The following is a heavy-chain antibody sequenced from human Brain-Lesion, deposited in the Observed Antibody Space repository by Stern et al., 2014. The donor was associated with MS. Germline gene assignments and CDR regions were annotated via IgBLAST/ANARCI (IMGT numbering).Heavy chain of an antibody. J-gene: IGHJ6*02. CDR3: ARGRVVPGFQYYATDV. D-gene: IGHD2-2*01. CDR2: IFNSGST. CDR1: GGSISSGGYY. V-gene: IGHV4-61*02. Sequence: QVQLQESGPGLVKPSQTLSLSCTVSGGSISSGGYYWSWIRQPAGKGLEWIGRIFNSGSTSYNPSLKSRVTISIDTSKNQFSLRLNSVTAADTAVYYCARGRVVPGFQYYATDVWGQGTTVIVSS.